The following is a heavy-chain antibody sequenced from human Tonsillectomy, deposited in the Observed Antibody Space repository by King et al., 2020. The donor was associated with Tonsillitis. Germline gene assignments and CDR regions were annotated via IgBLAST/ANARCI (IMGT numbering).Heavy chain of an antibody. CDR1: GGSLSSGGYS. D-gene: IGHD4-17*01. CDR2: ILHSGSS. J-gene: IGHJ6*02. V-gene: IGHV4-30-2*01. CDR3: ARASDSGCTADYGFDV. Sequence: QLQESGSRLVKPSQTLSLTCAVSGGSLSSGGYSWSWIRQPPGKGLEWIGYILHSGSSYSNPSLKSRVTISVDRSKNQFSLKLSSVTAADTAVYYWARASDSGCTADYGFDVWGQGTTVTVSS.